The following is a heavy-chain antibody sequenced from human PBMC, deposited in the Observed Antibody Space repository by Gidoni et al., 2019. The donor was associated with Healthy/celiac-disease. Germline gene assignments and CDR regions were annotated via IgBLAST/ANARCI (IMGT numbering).Heavy chain of an antibody. J-gene: IGHJ3*02. CDR1: GFTFSSYA. CDR3: AKDLGYYDSRGDAFDI. V-gene: IGHV3-23*01. D-gene: IGHD3-22*01. Sequence: EVQLSESRVGLVQPAGSLRLSCAASGFTFSSYARRWGRQAPGKGLEWVSAISGRGGSTYYADSVEGRFTISRDNSKNSLYLQMNSLRAEDTAVYYCAKDLGYYDSRGDAFDIWGQGTMVTVSS. CDR2: ISGRGGST.